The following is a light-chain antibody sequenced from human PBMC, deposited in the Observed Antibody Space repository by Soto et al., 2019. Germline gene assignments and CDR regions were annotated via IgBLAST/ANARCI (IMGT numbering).Light chain of an antibody. CDR2: AAS. CDR3: QQSYSIPLA. J-gene: IGKJ1*01. CDR1: QSISSF. Sequence: DIQMTQSPSSLSASVGDRVTITCRASQSISSFLNWYQQKPGKAPDLLIYAASSLQSGVPSRFSGSGSGTDFTLTINSLQPEDFATYYCQQSYSIPLAFGQGTEVDIK. V-gene: IGKV1-39*01.